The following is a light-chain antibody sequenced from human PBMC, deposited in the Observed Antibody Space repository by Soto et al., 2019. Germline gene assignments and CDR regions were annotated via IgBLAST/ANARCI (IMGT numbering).Light chain of an antibody. Sequence: EIVLTQSPVTLSLSPGERATLSCRASQSVSNKYLAWYQQKPGQAPSPLIYGASNRATGISDRFSGSGSGTDFTLTISRLEPEDSAVYYCQQFGPSRWTVGQGPKVEIK. J-gene: IGKJ1*01. CDR2: GAS. V-gene: IGKV3-20*01. CDR1: QSVSNKY. CDR3: QQFGPSRWT.